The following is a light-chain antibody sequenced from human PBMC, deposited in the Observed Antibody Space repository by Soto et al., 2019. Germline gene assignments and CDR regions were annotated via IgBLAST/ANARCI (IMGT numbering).Light chain of an antibody. CDR3: QQRSNWPWT. J-gene: IGKJ1*01. CDR2: DAS. CDR1: QRVSSY. V-gene: IGKV3-11*01. Sequence: EIVLTQSPATLSLSPGERATLSCRASQRVSSYLAWYQQKPGQAPRLLIYDASNRATGIPARFSGSGSGTDFTLTISSLEPADFAVYYCQQRSNWPWTFGQGTKVEIK.